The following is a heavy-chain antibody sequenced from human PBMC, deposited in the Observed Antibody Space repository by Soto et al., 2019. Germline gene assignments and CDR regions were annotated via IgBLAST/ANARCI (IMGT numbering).Heavy chain of an antibody. J-gene: IGHJ3*02. CDR1: GFTVSSNY. D-gene: IGHD3-3*01. V-gene: IGHV3-66*01. CDR3: ARDFKTECCAFDI. Sequence: EVQLVESGGGLVQPGGSLRLSCAASGFTVSSNYMSWVRQAPGKGLEWVSVIYSGGSTYYADSVKGRFTISRDNSKNTLYLQMNSLRAEDTAVYYCARDFKTECCAFDIWGQGTMVTVSS. CDR2: IYSGGST.